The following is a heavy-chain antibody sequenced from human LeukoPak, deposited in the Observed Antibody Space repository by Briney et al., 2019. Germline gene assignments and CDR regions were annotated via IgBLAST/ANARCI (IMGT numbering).Heavy chain of an antibody. J-gene: IGHJ4*02. CDR2: ISSDGGTD. D-gene: IGHD6-19*01. CDR3: AKEGAVTGSMWFDY. V-gene: IGHV3-30*18. CDR1: GFTFSRYG. Sequence: PGRSLRLSCAASGFTFSRYGIHWVRQAPGKGLEWVAVISSDGGTDYYADSVKGRFTISRDNSKNTVYVQMNSLRAEDTAVYYCAKEGAVTGSMWFDYWGQGTVVTVS.